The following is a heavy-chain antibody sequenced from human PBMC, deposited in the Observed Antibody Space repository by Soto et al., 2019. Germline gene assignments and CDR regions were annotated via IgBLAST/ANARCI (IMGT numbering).Heavy chain of an antibody. Sequence: QVQLVESGGGLVPPGGSLRLSCAGSGFTFGDSYMSWIRQAPGKGLEWLSYISPGSRYPAYADSVKGRFTISRDNAKRSRYRQMISLTAEYTAIYYCVRGGGGGLFDPWGQGTMVTVSS. J-gene: IGHJ5*02. CDR3: VRGGGGGLFDP. CDR2: ISPGSRYP. V-gene: IGHV3-11*06. D-gene: IGHD2-15*01. CDR1: GFTFGDSY.